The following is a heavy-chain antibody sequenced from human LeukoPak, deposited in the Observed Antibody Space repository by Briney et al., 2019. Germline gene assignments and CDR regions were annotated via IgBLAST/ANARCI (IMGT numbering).Heavy chain of an antibody. CDR3: AIDSSQCSGGYCYFVY. CDR2: IGTSNTYI. Sequence: GGSLRLSCAASGFSISHYIMKWVRQAPGKGLEWVSSIGTSNTYIYYTDSVKGRFTISRDNVKNTLYLQMNSLRVEDTAVYYCAIDSSQCSGGYCYFVYWGQGTLVTVSS. J-gene: IGHJ4*02. V-gene: IGHV3-21*06. D-gene: IGHD2-15*01. CDR1: GFSISHYI.